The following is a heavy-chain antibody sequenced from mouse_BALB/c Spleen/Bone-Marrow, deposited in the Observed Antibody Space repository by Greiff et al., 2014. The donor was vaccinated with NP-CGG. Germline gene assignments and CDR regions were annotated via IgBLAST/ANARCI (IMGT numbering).Heavy chain of an antibody. CDR1: GYTFTSYW. D-gene: IGHD2-2*01. CDR2: INPSNGRT. CDR3: ARSGYDGFAY. V-gene: IGHV1S81*02. J-gene: IGHJ3*01. Sequence: VQLQQSGAELVKPGASVELSCKASGYTFTSYWMHWVKQRPGQGLEWIGEINPSNGRTNYNEMFKSKATLTVDKSSSTAYMQLSSLTSEDSAVYYCARSGYDGFAYWGQGTLVTVSA.